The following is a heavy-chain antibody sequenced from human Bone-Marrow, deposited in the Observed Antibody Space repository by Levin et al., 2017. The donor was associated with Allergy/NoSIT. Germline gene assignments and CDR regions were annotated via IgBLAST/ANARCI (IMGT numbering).Heavy chain of an antibody. CDR1: GGTFSSYA. D-gene: IGHD6-19*01. Sequence: SVKVSCKASGGTFSSYAISWVRQAPGQGLEWMGGIIPIFGTANYAQKFQGRVTITADESTSTAYMELSSLRSEDTAVYYCARVAQQWLEPYYYYGMDVWGQGTTVTVSS. V-gene: IGHV1-69*13. J-gene: IGHJ6*02. CDR2: IIPIFGTA. CDR3: ARVAQQWLEPYYYYGMDV.